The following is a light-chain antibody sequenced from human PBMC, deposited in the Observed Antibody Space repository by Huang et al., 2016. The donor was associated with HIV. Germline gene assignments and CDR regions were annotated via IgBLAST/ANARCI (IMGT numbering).Light chain of an antibody. V-gene: IGKV1-9*01. J-gene: IGKJ5*01. CDR2: AAS. Sequence: IQLTQSPSSPSASVGDRVTITCRASQGISSHLAWYQQKPGKAPKLLIYAASTLQSGVPSRFSGGGSGTDFTLTISSMQPEDFVTYYCQQLNTYPITFGQGTRLEIK. CDR3: QQLNTYPIT. CDR1: QGISSH.